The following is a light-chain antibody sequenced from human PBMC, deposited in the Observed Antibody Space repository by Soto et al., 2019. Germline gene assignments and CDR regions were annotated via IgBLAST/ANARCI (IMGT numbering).Light chain of an antibody. J-gene: IGKJ1*01. Sequence: EIVFTQSPATLSLSPGERATLSCRASQSVSSYLAWYQQKPGQAPRLLIYDASNRETGIPARFSGSGSGTDFTLTISSLEPEDFEVYYCQQRSNWTRTFGQGTKVDIK. V-gene: IGKV3-11*01. CDR1: QSVSSY. CDR3: QQRSNWTRT. CDR2: DAS.